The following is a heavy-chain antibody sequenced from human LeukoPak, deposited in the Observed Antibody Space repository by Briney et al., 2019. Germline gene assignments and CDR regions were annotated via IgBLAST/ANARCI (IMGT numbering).Heavy chain of an antibody. V-gene: IGHV1-69*05. CDR1: GGTFSSYA. CDR3: ARDALGNYYDSSGYYLDY. J-gene: IGHJ4*02. Sequence: ASVKVSCKASGGTFSSYAISWVRQAPGQGLEWMGRIIPIFGTANYAQKFQGRVTITTDESTSTAYMELSSLGSEDTAVYYCARDALGNYYDSSGYYLDYWGRGTLVTVSS. D-gene: IGHD3-22*01. CDR2: IIPIFGTA.